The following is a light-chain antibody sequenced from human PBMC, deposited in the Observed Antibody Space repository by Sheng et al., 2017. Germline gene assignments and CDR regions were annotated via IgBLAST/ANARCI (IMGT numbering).Light chain of an antibody. CDR3: QAWDSRTGVV. J-gene: IGLJ2*01. Sequence: SYDLSQPTSASVSPGQTASITCSGERLGAKYVCWYQHRPGKSPVLVIHQDTKRPSGIPERFSGSNSGNTATLTITGTQALDEADYYCQAWDSRTGVVFGGGTRLTVL. V-gene: IGLV3-1*01. CDR2: QDT. CDR1: RLGAKY.